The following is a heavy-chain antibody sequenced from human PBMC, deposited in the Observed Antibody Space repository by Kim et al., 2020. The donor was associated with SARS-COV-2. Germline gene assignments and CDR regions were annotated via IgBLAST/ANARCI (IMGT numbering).Heavy chain of an antibody. J-gene: IGHJ6*02. CDR3: ARDYDILTGYLNYYYYGMDV. V-gene: IGHV1-3*01. CDR2: INAGNGNT. CDR1: GYTFTSYA. Sequence: ASVKVSCKASGYTFTSYAMHWVRQAPGQRLEWMGWINAGNGNTKYSQKFQGRVTITRDTSASTAYMELSSLRSEDTAVYYCARDYDILTGYLNYYYYGMDVWGQGTTVTVSS. D-gene: IGHD3-9*01.